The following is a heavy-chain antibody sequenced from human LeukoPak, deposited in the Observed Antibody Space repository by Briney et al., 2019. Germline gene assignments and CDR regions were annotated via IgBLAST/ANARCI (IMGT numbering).Heavy chain of an antibody. Sequence: SETLSLTCTVSGGSISSYYWSWIRQPPGKGLEWIGYIYYSGSTNYNPSLKSRVTISVDTSKNQFSLKLSSVTAADTAVYYCARLIGESGSYFSDYYMDVWGKGTTVTVSS. CDR2: IYYSGST. J-gene: IGHJ6*03. CDR3: ARLIGESGSYFSDYYMDV. D-gene: IGHD1-26*01. CDR1: GGSISSYY. V-gene: IGHV4-59*01.